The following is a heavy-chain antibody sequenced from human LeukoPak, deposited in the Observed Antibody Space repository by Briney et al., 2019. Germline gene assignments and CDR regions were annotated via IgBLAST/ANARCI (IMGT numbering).Heavy chain of an antibody. CDR3: AREAYDSSLY. V-gene: IGHV3-48*03. CDR2: ITTSGSTT. D-gene: IGHD3-22*01. CDR1: GFTFSSYE. J-gene: IGHJ4*02. Sequence: GGSLRLSCAASGFTFSSYEMNWVRQAPGKGLEWVSYITTSGSTTYYADSVKGRLTISRDNAKNSLFLQMNSLRAEDTAVYYCAREAYDSSLYWGQGTLVTVSS.